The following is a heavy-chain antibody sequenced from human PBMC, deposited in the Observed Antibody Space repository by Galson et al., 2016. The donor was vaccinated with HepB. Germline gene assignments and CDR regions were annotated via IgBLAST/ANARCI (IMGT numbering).Heavy chain of an antibody. J-gene: IGHJ6*02. Sequence: SETLSLTCTVSGTSVSNYFCSWIRQSPGKGLEWIGHIYFSGNTNYNPSLNSRVTISLDTSKNQFSLKLMSVTAADTAIYYCARDLPPTLRSPAGYYYYGLDVWGQGTTVTVSS. V-gene: IGHV4-59*02. CDR1: GTSVSNYF. CDR2: IYFSGNT. D-gene: IGHD2-15*01. CDR3: ARDLPPTLRSPAGYYYYGLDV.